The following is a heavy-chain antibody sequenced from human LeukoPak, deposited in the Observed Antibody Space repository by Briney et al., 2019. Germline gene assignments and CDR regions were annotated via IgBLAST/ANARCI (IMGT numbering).Heavy chain of an antibody. D-gene: IGHD3-10*01. CDR1: GYTFTSYD. V-gene: IGHV1-8*01. J-gene: IGHJ4*02. Sequence: XKASGYTFTSYDINWGGQATGQGLEWMGWMNPNSGNTGYAQKFQGRDTMTRNTSIRTDYMELSSLRSEDTAVYYCARGLARGVKECWGQGTLVTVSS. CDR3: ARGLARGVKEC. CDR2: MNPNSGNT.